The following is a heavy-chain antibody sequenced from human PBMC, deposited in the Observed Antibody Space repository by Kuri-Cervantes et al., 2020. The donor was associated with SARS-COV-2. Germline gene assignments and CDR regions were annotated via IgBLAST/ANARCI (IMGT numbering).Heavy chain of an antibody. D-gene: IGHD2-2*02. CDR2: IFHDGST. CDR1: GGAINTYNW. V-gene: IGHV4-4*03. CDR3: ARESTYTFDI. Sequence: PETLSLTCVVSGGAINTYNWWTWVRQSPGKWLQWIGEIFHDGSTKFNPSLSLRGRVTMSLDKSKNHFSLNLTSVTAADTAVYYCARESTYTFDIWGQGTLVTVSS. J-gene: IGHJ3*02.